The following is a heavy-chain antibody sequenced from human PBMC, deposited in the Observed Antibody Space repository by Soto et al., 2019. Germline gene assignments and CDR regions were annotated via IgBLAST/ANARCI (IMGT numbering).Heavy chain of an antibody. CDR2: TYYRSKWYN. CDR1: GDSVSSNSAA. CDR3: ARDFPGQDHYYYYYGMDV. Sequence: SQTLSLTCAIPGDSVSSNSAAWNWIRQSPSRGLEWLGRTYYRSKWYNDYAVSVKSRITINPDTSKNQFSLQLNSVTPEDTAVYYCARDFPGQDHYYYYYGMDVWGQGTTVTVSS. V-gene: IGHV6-1*01. J-gene: IGHJ6*02.